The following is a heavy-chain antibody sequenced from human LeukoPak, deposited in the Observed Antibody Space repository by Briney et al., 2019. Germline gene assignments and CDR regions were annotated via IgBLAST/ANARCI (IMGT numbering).Heavy chain of an antibody. CDR3: ARVYRGYSYGYLFDY. V-gene: IGHV1-8*03. CDR1: GYTFTSYD. D-gene: IGHD5-18*01. Sequence: ASVKVSCTASGYTFTSYDINWVRQATGQGLEWMGWMNPNSGNTGYAQKFQGRVTITRNTSISTAYMELSSLRSEDTAVYYCARVYRGYSYGYLFDYWGQGTLVTVSS. J-gene: IGHJ4*02. CDR2: MNPNSGNT.